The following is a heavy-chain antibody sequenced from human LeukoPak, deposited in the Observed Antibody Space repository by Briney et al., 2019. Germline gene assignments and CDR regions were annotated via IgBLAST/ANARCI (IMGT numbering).Heavy chain of an antibody. V-gene: IGHV3-7*01. CDR3: ARGIRIVGANLSYYYYYMDV. D-gene: IGHD1-26*01. Sequence: PGGSLRLSCAASGFTFSSYWMSWVRQAPGKGLEWVANIKQDGSEKYYVDSVKGRFTISRDNAKNSLYLQMNSLRAEDTAVYYCARGIRIVGANLSYYYYYMDVWGKGTTATVSS. CDR2: IKQDGSEK. J-gene: IGHJ6*03. CDR1: GFTFSSYW.